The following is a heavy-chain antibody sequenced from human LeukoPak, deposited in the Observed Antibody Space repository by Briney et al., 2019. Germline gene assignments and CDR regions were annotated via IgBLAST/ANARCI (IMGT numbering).Heavy chain of an antibody. D-gene: IGHD6-6*01. Sequence: SETLSLTCTVSGGSISSHYWSWIRQPPGKGLEWIGYIYYSGSTNYNPSLKSRGTISVDTSKNQFSLELSSVTAADTAVYYCAREYSSSSRAYYYYYMDVWGKGTTVTVSS. CDR1: GGSISSHY. CDR2: IYYSGST. J-gene: IGHJ6*03. V-gene: IGHV4-59*11. CDR3: AREYSSSSRAYYYYYMDV.